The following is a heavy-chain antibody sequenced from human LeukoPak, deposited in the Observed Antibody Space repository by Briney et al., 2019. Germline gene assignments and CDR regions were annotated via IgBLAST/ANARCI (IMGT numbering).Heavy chain of an antibody. Sequence: SETLSLTCTVSGYSISSGYYWGWIRQPPGKGLEWIGSIYHSGSTYYNPSLKSRVTISVDTSKNQFSLKLSSVTAADTAVYDCAREERVGAEGPVFDPWGQGTLVTVSS. CDR1: GYSISSGYY. D-gene: IGHD1-26*01. V-gene: IGHV4-38-2*02. CDR2: IYHSGST. J-gene: IGHJ5*02. CDR3: AREERVGAEGPVFDP.